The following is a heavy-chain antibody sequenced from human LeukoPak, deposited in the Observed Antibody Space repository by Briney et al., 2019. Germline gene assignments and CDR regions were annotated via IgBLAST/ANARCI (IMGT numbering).Heavy chain of an antibody. CDR3: ARDPYSGLFDY. CDR2: ISSSSSYI. Sequence: GGSLRLSCAASGFTFSSYSMNWVRQAPGKGLEWVSSISSSSSYIYSADSVKGRFTISRDNAKNSLYLQMNSLRAEDTAVYYCARDPYSGLFDYWGQGTLVTVSS. D-gene: IGHD4-11*01. CDR1: GFTFSSYS. J-gene: IGHJ4*02. V-gene: IGHV3-21*01.